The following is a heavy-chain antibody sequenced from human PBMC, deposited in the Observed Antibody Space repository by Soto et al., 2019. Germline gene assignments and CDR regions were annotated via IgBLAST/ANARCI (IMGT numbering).Heavy chain of an antibody. D-gene: IGHD6-19*01. CDR2: IYTTGST. V-gene: IGHV4-4*07. CDR1: GGSISSYY. J-gene: IGHJ5*02. CDR3: ARVGMVGTVLGSWFDP. Sequence: PSETLSLTCTVSGGSISSYYWSWIRQPAGKGLEWIGRIYTTGSTNYNPSLKSRVTMSVDTSKNHFSLKLRSVTAADTAVYYCARVGMVGTVLGSWFDPWGQGALVTVSS.